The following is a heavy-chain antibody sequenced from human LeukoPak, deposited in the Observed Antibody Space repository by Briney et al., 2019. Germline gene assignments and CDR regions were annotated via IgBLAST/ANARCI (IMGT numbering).Heavy chain of an antibody. D-gene: IGHD1-26*01. Sequence: ASVKLSCKTSGYSFTNYYMHWVRQAPGQGLEWMRMINPRGGTTSQPRKFQGRVTMTRDTSTSTVYMELSSLRSEDTAVYFCARDLSGSYHMYYFDYWGQGTLVTVSS. CDR2: INPRGGTT. CDR1: GYSFTNYY. V-gene: IGHV1-46*01. J-gene: IGHJ4*02. CDR3: ARDLSGSYHMYYFDY.